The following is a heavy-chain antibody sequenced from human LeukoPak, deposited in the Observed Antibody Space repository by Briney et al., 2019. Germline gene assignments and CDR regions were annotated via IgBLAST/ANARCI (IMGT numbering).Heavy chain of an antibody. D-gene: IGHD2-2*01. V-gene: IGHV1-8*01. CDR1: GYTFTSYD. J-gene: IGHJ6*03. Sequence: ASVKVSCKASGYTFTSYDINWVRQATGQGLEWMGWMNPNGGNTGYAQKFQGRVTMTRNTSISTAYMELSSLRSEDTAVYYCARGGRKRVPAATTTDYYYYMDVWGKGTTVTVSS. CDR2: MNPNGGNT. CDR3: ARGGRKRVPAATTTDYYYYMDV.